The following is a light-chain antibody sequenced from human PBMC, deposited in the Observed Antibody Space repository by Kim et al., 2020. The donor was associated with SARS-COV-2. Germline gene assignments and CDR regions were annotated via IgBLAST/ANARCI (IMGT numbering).Light chain of an antibody. Sequence: SVALVQTVNITCQGDSLRKYYASWYQQRPGQAPALVIYGKNNRPSGIPDRFSGSSSGNTTSLTITGAQAEDEADYYCNSRDTSGYVFGTGTKVTVL. V-gene: IGLV3-19*01. CDR3: NSRDTSGYV. J-gene: IGLJ1*01. CDR1: SLRKYY. CDR2: GKN.